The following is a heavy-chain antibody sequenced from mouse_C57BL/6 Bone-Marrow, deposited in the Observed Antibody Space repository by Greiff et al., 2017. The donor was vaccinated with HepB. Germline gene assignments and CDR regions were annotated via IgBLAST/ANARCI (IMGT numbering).Heavy chain of an antibody. CDR2: INPNNGGT. CDR3: ARWGSGYLNFDY. Sequence: EVQLQQSGPELVKPGASVKMSCKASGYTFTDYNMHWVNQSHGKSLEWIGYINPNNGGTSYNQKFKGKDTLTVNKSSITAYMELRSLTSEDSAVYYCARWGSGYLNFDYWGQGTTLTVSS. D-gene: IGHD3-1*01. V-gene: IGHV1-22*01. CDR1: GYTFTDYN. J-gene: IGHJ2*01.